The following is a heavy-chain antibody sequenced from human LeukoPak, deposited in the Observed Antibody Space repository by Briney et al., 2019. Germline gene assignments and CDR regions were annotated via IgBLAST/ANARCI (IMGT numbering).Heavy chain of an antibody. CDR1: GFTVSQHW. Sequence: GGSLRLSRVASGFTVSQHWTTWVRQAPGKGLEWVAHINADGSERDSVDSGTGRFTISKDNAKNSVYLQLSSLRAEDTARYYCARGHYGLDIWGQGTMVTVSS. D-gene: IGHD4-17*01. CDR3: ARGHYGLDI. CDR2: INADGSER. V-gene: IGHV3-7*01. J-gene: IGHJ3*02.